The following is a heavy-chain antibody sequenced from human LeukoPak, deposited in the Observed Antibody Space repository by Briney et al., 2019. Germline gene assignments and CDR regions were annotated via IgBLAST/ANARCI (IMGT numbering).Heavy chain of an antibody. D-gene: IGHD3-3*02. CDR1: GFTFSSYA. CDR3: AKIRPPAYDI. Sequence: PGGSLRLSCEASGFTFSSYAMSWVRQAPGKGLEWVPTVSGSGGSTYYADSVKGRFTISRDNSKNTLYLQMNSLRAEDTAVYYCAKIRPPAYDIWGQGTMVTVSS. J-gene: IGHJ3*02. V-gene: IGHV3-23*01. CDR2: VSGSGGST.